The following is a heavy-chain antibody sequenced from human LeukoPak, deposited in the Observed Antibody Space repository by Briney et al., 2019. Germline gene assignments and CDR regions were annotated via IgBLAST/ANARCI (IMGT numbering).Heavy chain of an antibody. D-gene: IGHD2-8*01. CDR1: GGSITSTNW. CDR3: SRENGAFSPFGY. Sequence: SETLSLTCGVSGGSITSTNWWSWVRPPPGQGLEWIGEVSLSGLTNYNPSLSSRVIMALDTSKNHLSLNLTSVTAADTAVYYCSRENGAFSPFGYWGQGTLVTVPS. V-gene: IGHV4-4*02. J-gene: IGHJ4*02. CDR2: VSLSGLT.